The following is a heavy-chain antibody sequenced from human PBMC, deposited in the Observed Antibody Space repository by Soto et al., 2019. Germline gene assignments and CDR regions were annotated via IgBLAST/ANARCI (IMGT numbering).Heavy chain of an antibody. J-gene: IGHJ6*02. CDR3: VSDETQLERRPSYGKDV. CDR1: GFTFSHYG. D-gene: IGHD1-1*01. V-gene: IGHV3-33*01. Sequence: QMQLEESGGGVVQPGRSLRLSCVASGFTFSHYGMHWVRQAPGKGLEWVAVIWHHGGNKYYVDSVKGRFTISRDNARNTLYLQMDSLRGEDTGVYYCVSDETQLERRPSYGKDVWGRGTTVIVSS. CDR2: IWHHGGNK.